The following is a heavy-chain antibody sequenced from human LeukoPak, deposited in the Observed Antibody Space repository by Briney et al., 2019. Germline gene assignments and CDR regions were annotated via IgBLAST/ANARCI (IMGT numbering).Heavy chain of an antibody. Sequence: GGSLRLSCAASGFTVSSNYMSWVRQAPGKGLEWVSVIYSGGSTYYADSVKGRFTISRHNSNNTLYLQMNSLRAEDTAVYYCARARSGSNLGAYYFDYWGQGTLVTVSS. CDR1: GFTVSSNY. CDR2: IYSGGST. D-gene: IGHD1-26*01. CDR3: ARARSGSNLGAYYFDY. V-gene: IGHV3-53*04. J-gene: IGHJ4*02.